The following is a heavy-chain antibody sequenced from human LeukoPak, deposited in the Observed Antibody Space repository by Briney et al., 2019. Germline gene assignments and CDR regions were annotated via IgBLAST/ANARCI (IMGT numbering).Heavy chain of an antibody. CDR3: AKDRAYGDWYSFDS. J-gene: IGHJ4*02. CDR1: GFTFSSNA. D-gene: IGHD4-17*01. V-gene: IGHV3-23*01. CDR2: ISAGGGST. Sequence: GGSLRLSCAASGFTFSSNAMSWVRQAPGKGLEWVSAISAGGGSTYYADSVKGRFTISRDNSKNTLYLQMNSLRAEDTAVYYCAKDRAYGDWYSFDSWGQGTLLTVSS.